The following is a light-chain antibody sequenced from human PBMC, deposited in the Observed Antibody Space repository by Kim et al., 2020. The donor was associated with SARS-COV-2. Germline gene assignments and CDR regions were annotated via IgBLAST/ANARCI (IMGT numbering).Light chain of an antibody. CDR1: SSDFDAYNS. CDR3: AAWDDSLSGLV. Sequence: QSALTQPRSVSGSPGQSVTISCTGTSSDFDAYNSVSWYQQHPGKAPKLMISDVNKRPSGVPDRFSGSKSGNTASLTISGLQAEDEADYHCAAWDDSLSGLVFGGGTQLTVL. J-gene: IGLJ3*02. V-gene: IGLV2-11*01. CDR2: DVN.